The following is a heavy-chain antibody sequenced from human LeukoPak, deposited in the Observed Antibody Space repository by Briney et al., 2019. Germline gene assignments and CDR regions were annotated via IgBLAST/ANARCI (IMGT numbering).Heavy chain of an antibody. J-gene: IGHJ3*02. Sequence: GGSLRLSCAASGFTFTSYTMNWVRQAPGKGLEWVSYIGRSGSTIYYADSVKGRFTISRDNAKNSLYLQMNSLRAEDTAVYYCARGIGSDAFDIWGQGTMVTVSS. CDR2: IGRSGSTI. CDR1: GFTFTSYT. V-gene: IGHV3-48*01. CDR3: ARGIGSDAFDI. D-gene: IGHD6-13*01.